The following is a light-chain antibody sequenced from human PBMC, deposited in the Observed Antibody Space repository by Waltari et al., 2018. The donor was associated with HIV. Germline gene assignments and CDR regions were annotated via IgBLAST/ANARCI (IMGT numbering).Light chain of an antibody. CDR3: CSYIVSYTRV. J-gene: IGLJ1*01. V-gene: IGLV2-11*01. Sequence: AVSHPRPVPGSPAQSVTISFTGTSSDTSNYNYVSWYQQHPGNPPQLIIYNINKRPSGVPDRYSGAKSGNTASLTISGLQAEDEVDYYCCSYIVSYTRVFGTGTKVTVL. CDR1: SSDTSNYNY. CDR2: NIN.